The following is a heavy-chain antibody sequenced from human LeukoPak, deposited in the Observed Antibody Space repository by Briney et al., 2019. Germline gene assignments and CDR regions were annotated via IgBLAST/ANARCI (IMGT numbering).Heavy chain of an antibody. D-gene: IGHD3-22*01. CDR2: ISGSGGST. V-gene: IGHV3-23*01. CDR3: AKRGVVIRVILVGFHKEAYYFDS. Sequence: GGSLRLSCAVSGITLSNYGMSWVRQAPGKGLEWVAGISGSGGSTNYAASVKGRFTISRDNPKNTLYLQMNSLRAEGTAVYFCAKRGVVIRVILVGFHKEAYYFDSWGQGALVTVSS. CDR1: GITLSNYG. J-gene: IGHJ4*02.